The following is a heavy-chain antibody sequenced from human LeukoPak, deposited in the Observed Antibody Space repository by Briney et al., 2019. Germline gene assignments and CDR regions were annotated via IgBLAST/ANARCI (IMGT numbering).Heavy chain of an antibody. Sequence: ASQTLSLTCTVSGGSISSGSYYWSWIRQPAGKGLEWIGRIYTSGSTNYNPSLKSRATISVDTSKSQFSLELSSVTAADTAVYYCARDWLWFGELLPDYWGQGTLVTVSS. V-gene: IGHV4-61*02. J-gene: IGHJ4*02. CDR1: GGSISSGSYY. D-gene: IGHD3-10*01. CDR3: ARDWLWFGELLPDY. CDR2: IYTSGST.